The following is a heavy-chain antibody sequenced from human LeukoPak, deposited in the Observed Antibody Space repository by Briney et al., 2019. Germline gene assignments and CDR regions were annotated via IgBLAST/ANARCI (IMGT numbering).Heavy chain of an antibody. V-gene: IGHV3-30*03. J-gene: IGHJ4*02. Sequence: GGSLRLSCAASGFTFSSYSMNWVRQAPGKGLEWVAVISYDGSNKYYADSVKGRFTISRDNSKNTLYLQMNSLRAEDTAVYYCARVGKVKMATIRLGYYFDYWGQGTLVTVSS. CDR1: GFTFSSYS. D-gene: IGHD5-24*01. CDR3: ARVGKVKMATIRLGYYFDY. CDR2: ISYDGSNK.